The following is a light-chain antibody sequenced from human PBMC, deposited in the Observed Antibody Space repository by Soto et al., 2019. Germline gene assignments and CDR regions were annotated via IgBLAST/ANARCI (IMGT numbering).Light chain of an antibody. CDR2: EVS. V-gene: IGLV2-23*02. J-gene: IGLJ1*01. Sequence: QSVLTQPASVSGSPGQSITISCTGTSSDVGSYNLVSWYQQHPGKAPKLMIYEVSKRPSGVSNRFSGSKSGNTASLTISGLQVEDEADYYCCSYASSSTYVFGTGTKVTVL. CDR3: CSYASSSTYV. CDR1: SSDVGSYNL.